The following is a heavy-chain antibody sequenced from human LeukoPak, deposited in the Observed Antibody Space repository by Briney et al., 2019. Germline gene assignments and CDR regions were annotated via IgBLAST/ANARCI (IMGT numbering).Heavy chain of an antibody. Sequence: GRSLRLSCAASGFTFDDYAMHWVRQAPGKGLEWVSGISWNSGSIGYADSVKGRFTISRDNAKNSLYLQMNSLRSEDTAVYYCARDGEEYCGGDCSDAFDIWGQGTMVTVSS. V-gene: IGHV3-9*01. CDR2: ISWNSGSI. CDR3: ARDGEEYCGGDCSDAFDI. CDR1: GFTFDDYA. J-gene: IGHJ3*02. D-gene: IGHD2-21*02.